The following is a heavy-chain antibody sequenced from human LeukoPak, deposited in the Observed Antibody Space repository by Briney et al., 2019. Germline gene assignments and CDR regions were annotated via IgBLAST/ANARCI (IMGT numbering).Heavy chain of an antibody. D-gene: IGHD3-16*02. CDR1: GYTFTSYG. CDR3: ARDGLRLGELSPTPDY. V-gene: IGHV1-18*01. CDR2: ISAYNGNT. Sequence: ASVKVSCKASGYTFTSYGISWVRQAPGQGLEWMGWISAYNGNTNYAQKLQGRVTMTTDTSTSTAYMELRSLRSDDTAVCYCARDGLRLGELSPTPDYWGQGTLVTVSS. J-gene: IGHJ4*02.